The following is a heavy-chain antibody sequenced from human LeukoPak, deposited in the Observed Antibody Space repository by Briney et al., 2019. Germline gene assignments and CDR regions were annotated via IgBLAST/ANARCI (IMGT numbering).Heavy chain of an antibody. CDR3: ARALPVGSRYSSSGANWFDP. D-gene: IGHD6-13*01. CDR1: GYTFTNYY. CDR2: INPNGDTT. Sequence: GASVKVSCKASGYTFTNYYMHWVRQAPGQGLEWMGIINPNGDTTNYAQKFQGRVTMTGDTSTSTVYMELSSLRSEDTAVYYCARALPVGSRYSSSGANWFDPWGQGTLVTVSS. J-gene: IGHJ5*02. V-gene: IGHV1-46*01.